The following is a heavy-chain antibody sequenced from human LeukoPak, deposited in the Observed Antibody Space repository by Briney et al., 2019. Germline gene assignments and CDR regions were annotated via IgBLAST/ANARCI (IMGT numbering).Heavy chain of an antibody. D-gene: IGHD3-16*01. CDR2: ISWNSGSI. Sequence: PGRSLRLSCAASGFTFDDYAMHWVRQAPGKGLEWVSGISWNSGSIGYADSVKGRFTISRDNAKNSLYLQMNSLRAEDTALYYCAKDMDGGYYGMDVWGQGTTVTVSS. CDR3: AKDMDGGYYGMDV. CDR1: GFTFDDYA. J-gene: IGHJ6*02. V-gene: IGHV3-9*01.